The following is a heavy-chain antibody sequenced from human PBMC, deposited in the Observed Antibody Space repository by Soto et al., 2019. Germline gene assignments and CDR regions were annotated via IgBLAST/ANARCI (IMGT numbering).Heavy chain of an antibody. V-gene: IGHV5-51*01. CDR1: GYSFTTYW. Sequence: GESLKISCKGSGYSFTTYWIGWVRLLPGKGLEWMGLIYPGDSDTRYNPSFRGQVTISADKSNGTAYLQWSSLKASDTAIFYCARQMKSTVTSFAFDLWGQGTMVTVSS. D-gene: IGHD4-17*01. CDR2: IYPGDSDT. J-gene: IGHJ3*01. CDR3: ARQMKSTVTSFAFDL.